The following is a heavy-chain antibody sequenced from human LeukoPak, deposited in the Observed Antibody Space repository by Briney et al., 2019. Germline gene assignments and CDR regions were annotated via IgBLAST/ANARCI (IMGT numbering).Heavy chain of an antibody. CDR1: GGTFSNYA. V-gene: IGHV1-69*13. D-gene: IGHD3-9*01. J-gene: IGHJ4*02. CDR2: VVPIFDTA. CDR3: ARDLLGSHTSYSSGAWDY. Sequence: ASVKVSFKASGGTFSNYAISWVRQAPGQGLEWMGGVVPIFDTADYAQKFQGRLTITADDSTSTAYMELSSLRAEDTAVYYCARDLLGSHTSYSSGAWDYWGQGTLVTVSS.